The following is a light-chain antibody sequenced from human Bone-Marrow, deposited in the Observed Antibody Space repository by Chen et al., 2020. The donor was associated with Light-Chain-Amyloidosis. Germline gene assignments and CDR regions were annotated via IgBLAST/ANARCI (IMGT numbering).Light chain of an antibody. CDR3: QSADSSGTYEVI. CDR2: RDT. J-gene: IGLJ2*01. V-gene: IGLV3-25*03. Sequence: SYELTQPPSVSVSPGQTARITCSGDDLPTKYAHWYQQKPGQAPVLVIHRDTERPSGISERVSGSSSGTTATLTISGVQAEDEADDHCQSADSSGTYEVIFGGGTKLTVL. CDR1: DLPTKY.